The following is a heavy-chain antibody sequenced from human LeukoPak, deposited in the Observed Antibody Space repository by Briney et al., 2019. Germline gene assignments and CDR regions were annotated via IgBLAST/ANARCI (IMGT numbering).Heavy chain of an antibody. CDR3: ARERSGYSFTAYYYYYYMDV. J-gene: IGHJ6*03. D-gene: IGHD5-18*01. V-gene: IGHV4-61*02. CDR1: GGSISSGSYY. Sequence: SETLSLTCTVSGGSISSGSYYWSWIRQPAGKGLEWIGRIYTSGSTNYNPSLKSRVTMSVDTSKNQFSLKLSSVTAADTAVYYCARERSGYSFTAYYYYYYMDVWGKGTTVTVSS. CDR2: IYTSGST.